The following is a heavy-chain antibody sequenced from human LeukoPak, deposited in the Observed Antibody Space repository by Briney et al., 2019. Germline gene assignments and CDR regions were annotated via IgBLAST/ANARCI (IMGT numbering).Heavy chain of an antibody. J-gene: IGHJ4*02. CDR2: IYYSGST. V-gene: IGHV4-59*08. Sequence: SETLSLTCTVSGGSISSYYWSWIRQPPGMGLEWIGCIYYSGSTNYNPSLKSRVTISVDTSKNQFSLKLSSVTAADTAMYYCARHDGGTVTFFDYWGQGTLVTVSS. CDR1: GGSISSYY. CDR3: ARHDGGTVTFFDY. D-gene: IGHD4-17*01.